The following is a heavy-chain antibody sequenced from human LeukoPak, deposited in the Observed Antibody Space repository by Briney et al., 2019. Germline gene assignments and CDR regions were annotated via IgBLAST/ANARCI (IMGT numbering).Heavy chain of an antibody. Sequence: PSETLSLTCGVYGGSFSGYYWGWIRQPPGKGLEWFGETHHTGSTNYNPSLKSRVTISVDTSKKQFSLNLSSMTAADTAVYYCARTSDSGWPGGFSHYYGMDVWGQGTTVTVSS. CDR3: ARTSDSGWPGGFSHYYGMDV. CDR1: GGSFSGYY. V-gene: IGHV4-34*01. CDR2: THHTGST. D-gene: IGHD6-19*01. J-gene: IGHJ6*02.